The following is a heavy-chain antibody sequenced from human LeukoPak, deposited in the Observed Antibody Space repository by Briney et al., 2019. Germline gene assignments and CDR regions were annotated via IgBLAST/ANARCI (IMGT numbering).Heavy chain of an antibody. D-gene: IGHD3-22*01. CDR3: ARVSYYYDSSGPVYYYYYMDV. CDR2: IYYSGST. J-gene: IGHJ6*03. Sequence: SWVRQPPGKGLEWIGYIYYSGSTYYNPSLKSRVTISVDTSKNQFSLKLSSVTAADTAVYYCARVSYYYDSSGPVYYYYYMDVWGKGTTVTVSS. V-gene: IGHV4-30-4*08.